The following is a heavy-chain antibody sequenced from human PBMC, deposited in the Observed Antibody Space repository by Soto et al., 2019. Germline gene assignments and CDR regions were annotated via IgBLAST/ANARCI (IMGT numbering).Heavy chain of an antibody. V-gene: IGHV1-18*01. CDR3: ARDRGSYALVY. CDR1: GYTFTSYG. Sequence: QVQLVQSGAEVKKPGASVKVSCKASGYTFTSYGISWVRQARGQGLEWMGWISANNGNTNYAQKLQGRVTMTTDTSTSPDYMELRSLRSDDTAVYYCARDRGSYALVYWGQGTLVPVSS. CDR2: ISANNGNT. J-gene: IGHJ4*02. D-gene: IGHD1-26*01.